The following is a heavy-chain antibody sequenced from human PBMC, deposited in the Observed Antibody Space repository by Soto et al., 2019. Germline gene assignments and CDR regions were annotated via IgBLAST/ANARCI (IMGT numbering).Heavy chain of an antibody. J-gene: IGHJ4*02. Sequence: QVQLQQWGAGLLKPSETLSLTCAVYGVSFSGFSWSWIRQPPGKGLEWSGEINHSGSTNYNPSFKSRVTISEDTSKNQCSLKLSSVTAADTAVYYCARGRKVYTSTSYVDWGQGTLVTVSS. CDR2: INHSGST. V-gene: IGHV4-34*01. D-gene: IGHD6-13*01. CDR1: GVSFSGFS. CDR3: ARGRKVYTSTSYVD.